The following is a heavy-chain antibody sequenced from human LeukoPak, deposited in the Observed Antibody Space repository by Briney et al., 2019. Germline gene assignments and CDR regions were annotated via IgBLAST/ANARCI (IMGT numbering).Heavy chain of an antibody. CDR3: ARETGAAAATDPDY. Sequence: GGSLRLSCAASGFTVSSNYMSWVRQAPGKGLEWGLGIYSGGSTYYADPVKGRFTISRDNSKNTLYLQMNSLRAEDTAVYYCARETGAAAATDPDYWGQGTLVTVSS. CDR2: IYSGGST. D-gene: IGHD6-13*01. CDR1: GFTVSSNY. J-gene: IGHJ4*02. V-gene: IGHV3-66*02.